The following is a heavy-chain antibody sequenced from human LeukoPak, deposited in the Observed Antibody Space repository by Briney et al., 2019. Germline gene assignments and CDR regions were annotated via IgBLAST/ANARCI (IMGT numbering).Heavy chain of an antibody. J-gene: IGHJ3*02. Sequence: GGSLRLSCAASGFTFSSYVMHWVRQAPGKGLEWVAIISYDGSNEYYADSVKGRFTISRDNSKNTLYLQMNSLRAADTAVYYCARDEASPSFDIWGQGTMVTVSS. CDR1: GFTFSSYV. CDR2: ISYDGSNE. CDR3: ARDEASPSFDI. V-gene: IGHV3-30*04.